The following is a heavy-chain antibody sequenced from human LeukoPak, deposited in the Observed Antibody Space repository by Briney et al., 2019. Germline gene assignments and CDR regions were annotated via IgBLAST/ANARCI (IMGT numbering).Heavy chain of an antibody. CDR3: ARVLDCSSSSCYSFFDY. V-gene: IGHV3-74*01. CDR2: INSDGTTT. D-gene: IGHD2-15*01. CDR1: GFTFSSYY. Sequence: GGSLRLSCAASGFTFSSYYMHWVRQAPGKGLVWVSRINSDGTTTTYADSVKGRFTISRDNTKNTLYLQMNSLRAEDTAVYYCARVLDCSSSSCYSFFDYWGQGTLVTVSS. J-gene: IGHJ4*02.